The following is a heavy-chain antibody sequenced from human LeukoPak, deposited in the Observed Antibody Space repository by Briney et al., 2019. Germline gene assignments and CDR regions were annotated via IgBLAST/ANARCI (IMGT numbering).Heavy chain of an antibody. J-gene: IGHJ6*04. CDR3: SRDGTHDYPPV. CDR1: GGSISSSSYY. V-gene: IGHV4-39*07. D-gene: IGHD1-7*01. Sequence: PSETLSLTCTVSGGSISSSSYYWGWIRQPPGKGLEWIGSIYYSGSTYYNPSLKSRVTISVDRSKNQFSLKLSSVTAADTAVYYCSRDGTHDYPPVWGKGTTVTVSS. CDR2: IYYSGST.